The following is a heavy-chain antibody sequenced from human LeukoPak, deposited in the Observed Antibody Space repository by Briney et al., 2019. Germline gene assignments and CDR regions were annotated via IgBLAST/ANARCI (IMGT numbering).Heavy chain of an antibody. CDR3: ARDYCSGPKCYFIDY. J-gene: IGHJ4*02. Sequence: GGSLRLSCAASGFTFSNYSMNWVRQAPGKGLEWVSYFTSSSTVYYAGSVKGRFTISRDNAKNSLFLQMNSLRAEDTAVYYCARDYCSGPKCYFIDYWGQGALVTVSS. CDR1: GFTFSNYS. D-gene: IGHD2-15*01. V-gene: IGHV3-48*04. CDR2: FTSSSTV.